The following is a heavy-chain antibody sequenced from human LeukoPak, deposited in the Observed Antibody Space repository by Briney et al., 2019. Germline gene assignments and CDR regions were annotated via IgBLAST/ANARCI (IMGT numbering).Heavy chain of an antibody. V-gene: IGHV3-23*01. CDR2: ISGSGGST. D-gene: IGHD6-6*01. J-gene: IGHJ5*02. CDR3: AKPRREYSSSSSWFDP. CDR1: GFTFSSYA. Sequence: PGGSLRLSCAASGFTFSSYAMSWVRQAPGKGLGWVSAISGSGGSTYYADSVKGRFTISRDNSKNTLYLQMNSLRAEDTAVYYCAKPRREYSSSSSWFDPWGQGTLVTVSS.